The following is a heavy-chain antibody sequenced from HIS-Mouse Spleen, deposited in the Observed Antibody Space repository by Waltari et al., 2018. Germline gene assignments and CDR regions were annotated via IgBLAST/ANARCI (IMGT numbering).Heavy chain of an antibody. CDR2: ISYDGSNK. J-gene: IGHJ4*02. CDR3: AKDRNYFDY. Sequence: QVQLVESGGGVVQPGRSLRLSWAASGFTFSNYGMHWVRQAPGKGLEWVGVISYDGSNKYYADSVKGRFTISRDNSKNTLYLQMNSLRAEDTAVYYCAKDRNYFDYWGQGTLVTVSS. V-gene: IGHV3-30*18. CDR1: GFTFSNYG.